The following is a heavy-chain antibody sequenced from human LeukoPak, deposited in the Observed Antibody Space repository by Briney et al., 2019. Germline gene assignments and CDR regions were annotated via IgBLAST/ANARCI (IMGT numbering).Heavy chain of an antibody. Sequence: PGGSLRLSCAASGFTVSDNYVSWVRQAPGKGLEWVSVIYSGGSTYYADSVKGRFSIPRDNSKNTLYLQMNSLRAEDTAVYYCARAAGGGGNRFDYWGQGTLVTVSS. CDR2: IYSGGST. D-gene: IGHD4-23*01. CDR3: ARAAGGGGNRFDY. CDR1: GFTVSDNY. J-gene: IGHJ4*02. V-gene: IGHV3-53*01.